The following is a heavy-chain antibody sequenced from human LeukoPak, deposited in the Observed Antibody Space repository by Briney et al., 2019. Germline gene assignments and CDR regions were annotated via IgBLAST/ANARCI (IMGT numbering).Heavy chain of an antibody. J-gene: IGHJ5*02. CDR3: ARRWRDIVVVPAARVWFDP. Sequence: SETLSLTCAVYGGSFSGYYWSWIRQPPGKGLEWIGEINHSGSTNYNPSLKSRVTISVDTSKNQFSLKLSSVTAADTAVYYCARRWRDIVVVPAARVWFDPWGQGTLVTVSS. CDR1: GGSFSGYY. D-gene: IGHD2-2*01. CDR2: INHSGST. V-gene: IGHV4-34*01.